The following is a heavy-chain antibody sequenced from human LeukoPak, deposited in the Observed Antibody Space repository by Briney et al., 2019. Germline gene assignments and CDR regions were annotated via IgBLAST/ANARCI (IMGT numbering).Heavy chain of an antibody. Sequence: GGSLRLSRAASGFTFSSYWMSWVRQAPGKGLEWVANIKQDGSEKYYVDSVKGRFTISRDNAKNSLYLQMNSLRAEDTAVYYCARSASGYDWGYYYYYYYMDVWGKGTTVTVSS. D-gene: IGHD5-12*01. CDR2: IKQDGSEK. CDR1: GFTFSSYW. CDR3: ARSASGYDWGYYYYYYYMDV. J-gene: IGHJ6*03. V-gene: IGHV3-7*01.